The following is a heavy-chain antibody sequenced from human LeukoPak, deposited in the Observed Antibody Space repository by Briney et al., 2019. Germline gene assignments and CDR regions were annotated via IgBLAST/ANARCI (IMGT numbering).Heavy chain of an antibody. CDR2: IYYSGST. Sequence: SETLSLTCTVSGGSISSSSYYWGWIRQPPGKGLEWIGSIYYSGSTYYNPSLKSRVTISVDTSKNQFSLKLSSVTAADTAVYYCARLMRYYYGSGSYYFDYWGQGTLVTVSS. V-gene: IGHV4-39*01. CDR1: GGSISSSSYY. J-gene: IGHJ4*02. CDR3: ARLMRYYYGSGSYYFDY. D-gene: IGHD3-10*01.